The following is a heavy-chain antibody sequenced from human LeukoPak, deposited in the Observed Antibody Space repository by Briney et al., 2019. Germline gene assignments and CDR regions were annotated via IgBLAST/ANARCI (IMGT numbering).Heavy chain of an antibody. V-gene: IGHV3-30*02. J-gene: IGHJ4*02. CDR3: AKTRQEFGELLFDY. CDR1: GFTFSSYG. CDR2: IRYDGSNK. D-gene: IGHD3-10*01. Sequence: GGSLRLSCAASGFTFSSYGMHWVRQAPGKGLEWVAFIRYDGSNKYYADSVKGRFTISRDNSKNTLYLQMNSLRAEDTAVYYCAKTRQEFGELLFDYWGQGTLVTVSS.